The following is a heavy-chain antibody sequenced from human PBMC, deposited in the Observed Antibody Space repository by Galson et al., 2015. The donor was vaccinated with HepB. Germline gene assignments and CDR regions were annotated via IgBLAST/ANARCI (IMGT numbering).Heavy chain of an antibody. CDR1: GGSFSGYY. CDR3: ARTLVATPNDAFDI. D-gene: IGHD2-8*02. V-gene: IGHV4-34*01. J-gene: IGHJ3*02. Sequence: SETLSLTCAVYGGSFSGYYWGWIRQPPGKGLEWIGEINHGGSTNYNPSLKSRVTISVDTSKNQFSLKLNSVTAADTAVYFCARTLVATPNDAFDIWGQGTMVTVSS. CDR2: INHGGST.